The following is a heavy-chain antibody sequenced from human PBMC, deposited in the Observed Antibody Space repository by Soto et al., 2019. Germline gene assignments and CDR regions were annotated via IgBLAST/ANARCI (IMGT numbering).Heavy chain of an antibody. CDR3: ARDLWVSYRKPLANWFDP. V-gene: IGHV4-4*07. CDR1: GGSISSHY. J-gene: IGHJ5*02. D-gene: IGHD3-16*02. Sequence: QVQLQESGPGLVKPSETLSLNCTVSGGSISSHYWSWIRQTAGKGLEWIGRIDTSGSTNYNPSLKRRVTMSVATSKNQISLKRSAVNAADTAGYYWARDLWVSYRKPLANWFDPWCQGTLVTVSS. CDR2: IDTSGST.